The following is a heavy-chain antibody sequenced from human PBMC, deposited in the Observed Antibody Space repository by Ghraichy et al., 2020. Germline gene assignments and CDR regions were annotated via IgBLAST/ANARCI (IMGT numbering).Heavy chain of an antibody. CDR2: IYYSGST. D-gene: IGHD6-19*01. J-gene: IGHJ4*02. V-gene: IGHV4-39*01. CDR1: GGSISSSSYY. CDR3: ARRSWWDSSGWFDY. Sequence: SETLSLTCTVSGGSISSSSYYWGWIRQPPGKGLEWIGSIYYSGSTYYNPSLKSRVTISVDTSKNQFSLKLSSVTAADTAVYYCARRSWWDSSGWFDYWGQGTLVTVSS.